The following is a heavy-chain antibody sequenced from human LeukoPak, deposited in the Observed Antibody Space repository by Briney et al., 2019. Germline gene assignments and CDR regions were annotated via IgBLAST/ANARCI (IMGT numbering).Heavy chain of an antibody. CDR3: ARGDRYDFWSGYNFDY. Sequence: ASVKASCKASGYTFTSYGISWVRQAPGQGLEWMGWISAYNGNTNCAQKLQGRVTMTTDTSTSTAYMELRSLRSDDTAVYYCARGDRYDFWSGYNFDYWGQGTLVTVSS. CDR1: GYTFTSYG. CDR2: ISAYNGNT. D-gene: IGHD3-3*01. V-gene: IGHV1-18*01. J-gene: IGHJ4*02.